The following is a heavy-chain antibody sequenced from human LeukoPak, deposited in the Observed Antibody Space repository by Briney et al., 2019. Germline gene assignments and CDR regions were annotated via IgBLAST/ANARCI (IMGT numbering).Heavy chain of an antibody. Sequence: PGGSLRLSCAASGFTFSSYSMNWVRQAPGEGLEWVSSISSSSSYIYYADSVKGRFTISRDNAKNSLYLQMNSLRAEDTAVYYCAMAGELRWPFDYWGQGTLVTVSS. CDR2: ISSSSSYI. CDR3: AMAGELRWPFDY. CDR1: GFTFSSYS. V-gene: IGHV3-21*01. D-gene: IGHD4-23*01. J-gene: IGHJ4*02.